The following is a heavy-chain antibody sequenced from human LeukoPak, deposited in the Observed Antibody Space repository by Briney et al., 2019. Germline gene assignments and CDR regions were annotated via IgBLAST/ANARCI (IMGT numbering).Heavy chain of an antibody. D-gene: IGHD4-17*01. CDR1: GFTFSNAW. CDR3: TTKRLRSPFDY. J-gene: IGHJ4*02. V-gene: IGHV3-15*01. CDR2: IKSKTDGGTT. Sequence: PGGSLRLSCAASGFTFSNAWMSWVRQAPGKGLEWVGRIKSKTDGGTTDYAAPVKGRFTISRDDSKNTLYLQMNSLRTEDTAVYYCTTKRLRSPFDYWGQGTLVTVSS.